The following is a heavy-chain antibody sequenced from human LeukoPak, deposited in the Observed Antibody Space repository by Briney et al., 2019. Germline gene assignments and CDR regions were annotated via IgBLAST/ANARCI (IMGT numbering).Heavy chain of an antibody. Sequence: PSQTLSLTCAVSGGSISSGGYSWSWIRQPPGKGLEWIGYIYHSGSTYYNPSLKSRVTISVDTSKNQFSLKLSSVTAADTAVYYCARDSEEGDYFDYWGQGTLVTVSS. CDR1: GGSISSGGYS. CDR3: ARDSEEGDYFDY. CDR2: IYHSGST. V-gene: IGHV4-30-2*01. J-gene: IGHJ4*02. D-gene: IGHD3-10*01.